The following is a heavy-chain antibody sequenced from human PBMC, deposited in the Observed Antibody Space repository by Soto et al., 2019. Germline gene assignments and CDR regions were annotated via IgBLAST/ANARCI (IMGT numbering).Heavy chain of an antibody. V-gene: IGHV1-18*04. CDR1: GYTFTSYG. CDR3: ARAYTVAGLDY. CDR2: ISAYNGKT. Sequence: ASVKVSCKASGYTFTSYGISWVRQAPGQGLEWMGWISAYNGKTNYAQKVQGRVNMTTDTSTSTAYMELRSLRSDDTAVYYCARAYTVAGLDYWGQGTLVTVSS. D-gene: IGHD6-19*01. J-gene: IGHJ4*02.